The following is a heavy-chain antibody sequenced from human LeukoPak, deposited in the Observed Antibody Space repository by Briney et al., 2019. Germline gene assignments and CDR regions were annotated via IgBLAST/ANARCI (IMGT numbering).Heavy chain of an antibody. D-gene: IGHD3-22*01. V-gene: IGHV3-74*01. J-gene: IGHJ3*01. CDR2: IDYEGGTT. CDR1: GFTFSSHW. CDR3: ATFYYSRGYGAFDL. Sequence: GGSLRLSCVASGFTFSSHWMHWVRQVPGKGLVWVSRIDYEGGTTDYADSVEGRFTISRDNSKNTLYLQMNSLRAEDTAVYYCATFYYSRGYGAFDLWGQGTMVTVSS.